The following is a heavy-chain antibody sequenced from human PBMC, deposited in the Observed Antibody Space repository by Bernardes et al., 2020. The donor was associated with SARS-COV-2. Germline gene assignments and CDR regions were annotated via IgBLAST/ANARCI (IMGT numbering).Heavy chain of an antibody. D-gene: IGHD5-18*01. CDR2: IYYSGNT. V-gene: IGHV4-31*03. CDR1: GASISSGGDY. CDR3: ARGTWIELWLGGNWFDP. Sequence: SETLSLTCTVSGASISSGGDYWSWLRQHPGKGLEWIGYIYYSGNTHYNPSLKSRATISVDTSKNQFSLKLSSVTAADTAVYYCARGTWIELWLGGNWFDPWGQGTLVTVPS. J-gene: IGHJ5*02.